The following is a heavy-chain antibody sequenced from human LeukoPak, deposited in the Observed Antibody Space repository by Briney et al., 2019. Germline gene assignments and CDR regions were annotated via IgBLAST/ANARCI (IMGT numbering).Heavy chain of an antibody. V-gene: IGHV3-23*01. CDR3: AAAESGAFDY. J-gene: IGHJ4*02. D-gene: IGHD6-13*01. CDR2: ISGSGGST. CDR1: GFTFNSYA. Sequence: PGGSLRLSCAASGFTFNSYAMSWVRQAPGKGLEWVSAISGSGGSTYYADSVKGRFTIPRDNSKNTLYLQMNSLRAEDTAVYYCAAAESGAFDYWGQGTLVTVSS.